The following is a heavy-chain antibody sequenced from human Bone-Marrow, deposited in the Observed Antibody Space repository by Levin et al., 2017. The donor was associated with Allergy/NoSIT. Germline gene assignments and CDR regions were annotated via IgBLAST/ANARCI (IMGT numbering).Heavy chain of an antibody. CDR2: INPNSGNT. CDR3: ARENGDLSVRPLQYFDY. J-gene: IGHJ4*02. V-gene: IGHV1-46*01. CDR1: GYTFISYN. D-gene: IGHD4-17*01. Sequence: GESLKISCKASGYTFISYNLHWVRQAPGQGLEWIGIINPNSGNTRYAQRFQGRVTMTRDTSTSTVYMDLSSLISDDTAVYYCARENGDLSVRPLQYFDYWGQGTLVTVSS.